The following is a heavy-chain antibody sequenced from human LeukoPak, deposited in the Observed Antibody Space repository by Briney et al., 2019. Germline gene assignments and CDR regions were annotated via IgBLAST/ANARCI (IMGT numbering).Heavy chain of an antibody. D-gene: IGHD6-19*01. CDR3: ARGAGWYNY. Sequence: SETLSLTCTVSGGSISSYYWSWLRQPPGKGLEWIAYIYYSGTTNYNPSLKSRVTISIDTSKNQFSLKVSSVTAADTAVYYCARGAGWYNYWGQGTLVTVSS. J-gene: IGHJ4*02. V-gene: IGHV4-59*01. CDR1: GGSISSYY. CDR2: IYYSGTT.